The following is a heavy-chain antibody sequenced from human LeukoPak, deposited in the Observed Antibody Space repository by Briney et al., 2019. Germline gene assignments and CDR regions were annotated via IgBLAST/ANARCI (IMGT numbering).Heavy chain of an antibody. CDR2: ISYDGSNK. J-gene: IGHJ6*03. CDR1: GFTFSSYA. CDR3: ARDAVVLSPDYYYYMDV. D-gene: IGHD2-8*02. Sequence: PGRSLRLSCAASGFTFSSYAMHWVRQAPGKGLEWVAVISYDGSNKYYADSVKGRFTISRDNSKNTLYLQMNSLRAEDTAVYYCARDAVVLSPDYYYYMDVWGKGTTATVSS. V-gene: IGHV3-30*04.